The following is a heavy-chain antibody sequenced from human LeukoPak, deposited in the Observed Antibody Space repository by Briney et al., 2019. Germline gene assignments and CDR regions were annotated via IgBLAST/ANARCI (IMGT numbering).Heavy chain of an antibody. V-gene: IGHV3-7*03. D-gene: IGHD4/OR15-4a*01. CDR3: ARRAGAYSHPYDY. CDR1: GFTFSSYW. Sequence: GGSLRLSCAASGFTFSSYWMNWVRQAPGKGLEWVANIKQDGSEKYYVDSVKGRFTISRDNAKNSLYLQMNSLRAEDTAVYYCARRAGAYSHPYDYWGQGTLVTVSS. CDR2: IKQDGSEK. J-gene: IGHJ4*02.